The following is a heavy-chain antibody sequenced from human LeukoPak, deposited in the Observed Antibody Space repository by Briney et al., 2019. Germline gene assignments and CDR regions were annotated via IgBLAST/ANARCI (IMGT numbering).Heavy chain of an antibody. Sequence: SETLSLTCTVSGGSISSYYWNWLRQPPGKGLEWVGYIYYTGSTNYRPSLKSRVTISVDTSRNQFSLKLSSVTAADTAVHYCVRQDVVVITAATYYYGMDVWGQGTTVTVSS. CDR3: VRQDVVVITAATYYYGMDV. CDR1: GGSISSYY. D-gene: IGHD2-2*01. CDR2: IYYTGST. V-gene: IGHV4-59*08. J-gene: IGHJ6*02.